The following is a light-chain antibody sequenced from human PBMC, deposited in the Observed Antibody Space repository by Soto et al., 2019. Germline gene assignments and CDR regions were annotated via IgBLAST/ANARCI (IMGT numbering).Light chain of an antibody. V-gene: IGLV2-14*01. Sequence: QSALTQPASVSGSPGQSITISCTGTSSDVGGYNYVSWYQHHPGKAPKLMISEVSNRPSGVSNRFSGSKSGNTASLTISGIQAEDEADYYCSSYTSSSTLVFGGGTKLTVL. J-gene: IGLJ2*01. CDR3: SSYTSSSTLV. CDR1: SSDVGGYNY. CDR2: EVS.